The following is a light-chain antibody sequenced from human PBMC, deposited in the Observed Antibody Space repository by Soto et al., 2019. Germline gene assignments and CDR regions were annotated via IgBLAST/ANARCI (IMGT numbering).Light chain of an antibody. J-gene: IGLJ1*01. V-gene: IGLV2-14*01. CDR2: DVS. CDR3: ISYSSSSTYV. CDR1: SRAVGGYDY. Sequence: SALPQPASVSGAPGQAITISCPGTSRAVGGYDYVSWYQQPPGKAPKLIIYDVSDRPSGVSSRFSGSKSGNTASLTISGLQDEDEADYYCISYSSSSTYVFGTGTKVTVL.